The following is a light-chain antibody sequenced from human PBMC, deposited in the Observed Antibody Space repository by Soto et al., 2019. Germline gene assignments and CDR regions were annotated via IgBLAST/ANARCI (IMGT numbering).Light chain of an antibody. V-gene: IGKV3-20*01. CDR3: KQYCSSPQVT. CDR1: QSVSSSY. Sequence: EIVLTQSPGTLSLSPGERATLSCRASQSVSSSYLAWYQQKPGQAPRLLIYGASSRATGIPDRFSGSGSGTDFTLTISRLEPEDFAVYYCKQYCSSPQVTFGGGTKVDIK. CDR2: GAS. J-gene: IGKJ4*01.